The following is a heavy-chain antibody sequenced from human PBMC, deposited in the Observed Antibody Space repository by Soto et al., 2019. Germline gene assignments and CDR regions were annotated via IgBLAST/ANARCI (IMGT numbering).Heavy chain of an antibody. CDR1: GFTFGDYA. CDR2: IRSKAYGGTT. CDR3: TREGAPPLNKYYYYYMDV. J-gene: IGHJ6*03. D-gene: IGHD3-16*01. V-gene: IGHV3-49*03. Sequence: PVGSLRLSCTASGFTFGDYAMSWCRQAPGKGLEWVGFIRSKAYGGTTEYAASVKGRFTISRDDSKSIAYLQMNSLKTEDTAVYYCTREGAPPLNKYYYYYMDVWGKGTTVTVSS.